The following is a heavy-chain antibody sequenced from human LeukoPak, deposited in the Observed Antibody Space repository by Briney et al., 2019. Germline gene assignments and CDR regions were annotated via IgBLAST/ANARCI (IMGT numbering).Heavy chain of an antibody. V-gene: IGHV3-30*03. D-gene: IGHD3-22*01. CDR1: GFTFSTYG. Sequence: GGSLRLSCAASGFTFSTYGLHWVRQAPGKGLEWVSFISYDGSNKYYADSVKGRFTISRDNAKNTLYLQMNSLTSEDTAVYFCARAADTSGYYPAYWGQGTLVTVSS. J-gene: IGHJ4*02. CDR3: ARAADTSGYYPAY. CDR2: ISYDGSNK.